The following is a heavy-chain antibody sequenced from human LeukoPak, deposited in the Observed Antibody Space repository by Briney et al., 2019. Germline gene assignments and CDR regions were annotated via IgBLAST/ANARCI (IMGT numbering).Heavy chain of an antibody. CDR3: ARAPLVWDWLSLIDY. D-gene: IGHD3/OR15-3a*01. CDR2: ISYDGSNK. Sequence: GGSLRLSCAASGFTISSYGMHWVRQAPGKGLEWVAVISYDGSNKYYADSVKGRFTISRDNSKNTLYLQMNSLRAEDTAVYYCARAPLVWDWLSLIDYWGQGTLVTVSS. CDR1: GFTISSYG. J-gene: IGHJ4*02. V-gene: IGHV3-30*03.